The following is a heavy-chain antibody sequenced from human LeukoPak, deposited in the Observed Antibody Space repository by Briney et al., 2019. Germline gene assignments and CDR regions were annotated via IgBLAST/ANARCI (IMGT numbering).Heavy chain of an antibody. D-gene: IGHD6-19*01. V-gene: IGHV3-53*01. Sequence: GGSLRLSRAASGFTVNSNYMSWVRQAPGKGLEWVSVIYSGGSTYYADSVKGRFTISRDNSKNTLYLQMNSLRAEDTAVYYCARSRSSGWYGSYYYGMDVWGQGTTVTVSS. CDR3: ARSRSSGWYGSYYYGMDV. CDR2: IYSGGST. J-gene: IGHJ6*02. CDR1: GFTVNSNY.